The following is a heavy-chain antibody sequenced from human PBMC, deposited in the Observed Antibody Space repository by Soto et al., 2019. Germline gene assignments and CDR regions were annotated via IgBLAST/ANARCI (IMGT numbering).Heavy chain of an antibody. Sequence: QVQLVESGGGVVQPGRSLRLSCAASGFTFSSYGMHWVRQAPGKGLEWVAVISYDGSNKYYADSVKGRCTISRDNAKNTMYLQMNSLRAEDTAVYYCAKSFKDIVVVVAATRPFDYYYIDVWGKGPTVTVSS. D-gene: IGHD2-15*01. V-gene: IGHV3-30*18. CDR2: ISYDGSNK. CDR1: GFTFSSYG. J-gene: IGHJ6*03. CDR3: AKSFKDIVVVVAATRPFDYYYIDV.